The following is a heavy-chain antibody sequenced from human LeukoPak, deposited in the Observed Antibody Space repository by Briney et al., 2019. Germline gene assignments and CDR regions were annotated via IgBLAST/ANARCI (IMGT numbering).Heavy chain of an antibody. Sequence: PGGSLRLSCAASGFTFSSYEMNWVRQAPGKGLEWVSYISSSGSTIYYADSVKGRFTISRDNAKNSLHLQMNSLRAEDTAVYYCAREENDYGDYVTFDIWGQGTMVTVSS. CDR2: ISSSGSTI. CDR1: GFTFSSYE. CDR3: AREENDYGDYVTFDI. V-gene: IGHV3-48*03. D-gene: IGHD4-17*01. J-gene: IGHJ3*02.